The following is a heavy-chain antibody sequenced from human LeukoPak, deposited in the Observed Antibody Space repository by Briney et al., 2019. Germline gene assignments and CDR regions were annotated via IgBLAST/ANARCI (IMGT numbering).Heavy chain of an antibody. CDR1: GGPVSSGSCF. V-gene: IGHV4-61*01. CDR2: VNHSGST. CDR3: ARIPPLRNFDY. J-gene: IGHJ4*02. D-gene: IGHD4-17*01. Sequence: SETLSLTCTVSGGPVSSGSCFWSWIRQPPGKGLEWIGEVNHSGSTNYNPSLKSRVTISVDTSKNQFSLKLSSVTAADTAVYYCARIPPLRNFDYWGQGTLVTVSS.